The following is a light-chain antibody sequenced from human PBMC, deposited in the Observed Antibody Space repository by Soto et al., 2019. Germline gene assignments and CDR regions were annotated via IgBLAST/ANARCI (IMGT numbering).Light chain of an antibody. CDR3: SSYTHNNTHHLV. CDR1: SSDVGGYNY. CDR2: DVS. V-gene: IGLV2-14*03. Sequence: QSVRTQPASASGSPGQSITISCTGTSSDVGGYNYVSWYQHHPGKAPKLIMYDVSHRPSGVSNRFSGSKSCNTASLTISGRQPEDESDYYCSSYTHNNTHHLVFGTGTKLTVL. J-gene: IGLJ1*01.